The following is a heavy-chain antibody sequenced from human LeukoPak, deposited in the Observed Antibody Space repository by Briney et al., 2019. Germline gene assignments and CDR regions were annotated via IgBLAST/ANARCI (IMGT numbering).Heavy chain of an antibody. J-gene: IGHJ4*02. CDR1: GFTFSSSW. D-gene: IGHD3-22*01. CDR2: IKPDGSEK. V-gene: IGHV3-7*01. Sequence: PGGSLRLSCAASGFTFSSSWMSWVRQAPGKGLEWVANIKPDGSEKFYVDSVKGRFTISRDNAKNSLFLQMDSLGVDDTAMYFCARKTFYYDNTKGYFDFWGQGTLVSVSS. CDR3: ARKTFYYDNTKGYFDF.